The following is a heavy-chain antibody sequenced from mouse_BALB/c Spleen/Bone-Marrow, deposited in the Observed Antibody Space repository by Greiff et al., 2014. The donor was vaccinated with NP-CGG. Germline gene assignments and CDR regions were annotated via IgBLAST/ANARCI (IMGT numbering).Heavy chain of an antibody. V-gene: IGHV14-3*02. J-gene: IGHJ1*01. Sequence: EVQLQQSGAELVKPGASVKLSCTASGFNIKDTYMHWVKQRPEQGLEWIGRIDPANGNTKYDPKFQGKATITADTSSNTAYLHLSSLASEDAAVYYCASDKYAWYFDVWGAGTTVTVSS. CDR3: ASDKYAWYFDV. D-gene: IGHD2-14*01. CDR2: IDPANGNT. CDR1: GFNIKDTY.